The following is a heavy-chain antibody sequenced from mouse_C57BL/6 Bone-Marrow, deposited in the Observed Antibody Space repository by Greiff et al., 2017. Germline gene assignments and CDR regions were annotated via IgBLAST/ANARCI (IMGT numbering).Heavy chain of an antibody. Sequence: VQLQQSGPELVKPGASVKISCKASGYTFTDYYMNWVKQSHGKSLEWIGDINPNNGGTSYNQKFKGKATLTVDKSSSTAYMELRSLTSEDSAVYYCARRNYGSPLFDYWGQGTTLTVSS. CDR2: INPNNGGT. CDR1: GYTFTDYY. V-gene: IGHV1-26*01. J-gene: IGHJ2*01. D-gene: IGHD1-1*01. CDR3: ARRNYGSPLFDY.